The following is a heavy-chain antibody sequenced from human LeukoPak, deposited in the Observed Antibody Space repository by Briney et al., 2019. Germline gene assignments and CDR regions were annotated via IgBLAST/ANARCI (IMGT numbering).Heavy chain of an antibody. V-gene: IGHV3-15*01. D-gene: IGHD3-10*01. CDR3: SAERITLVRGIIWDDF. CDR2: IKSKTDGGTT. Sequence: GGSLRLSCAASGFTFSNAWMSWVRQAPGKGLEWVGRIKSKTDGGTTDYAAPVKGRLIISRDDSKNTVYLQMNSLKTEDTAVYYCSAERITLVRGIIWDDFWGQGTLVTVSS. J-gene: IGHJ4*02. CDR1: GFTFSNAW.